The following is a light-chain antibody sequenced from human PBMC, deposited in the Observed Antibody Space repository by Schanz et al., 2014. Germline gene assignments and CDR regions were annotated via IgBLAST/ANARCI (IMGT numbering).Light chain of an antibody. CDR3: QTWHPGILV. Sequence: QLVLTQSPSASASLGASVKLTCTLSSGHSSYDIAWHQQQPEKGPRYLMKVNTDGSHNKGDGVPDRFSGSSSGAERHLTISSLQSEDEADYHCQTWHPGILVFGGGTKLTVL. CDR1: SGHSSYD. CDR2: VNTDGSH. V-gene: IGLV4-69*01. J-gene: IGLJ2*01.